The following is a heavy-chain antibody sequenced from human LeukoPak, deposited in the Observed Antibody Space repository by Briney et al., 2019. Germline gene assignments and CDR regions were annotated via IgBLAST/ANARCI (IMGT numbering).Heavy chain of an antibody. J-gene: IGHJ4*02. CDR2: INHSGST. D-gene: IGHD3-10*01. V-gene: IGHV4-34*01. CDR1: GGSFSGYY. CDR3: ARGLTRRWTYYYGSGSYPFDY. Sequence: SETLSLTCAVYGGSFSGYYWSWIRQPPGKGLEWIGEINHSGSTNCNPSLKSRVTISVDTSENQFSLKLSSVTAADTAVYYCARGLTRRWTYYYGSGSYPFDYWGQGTLVTVSS.